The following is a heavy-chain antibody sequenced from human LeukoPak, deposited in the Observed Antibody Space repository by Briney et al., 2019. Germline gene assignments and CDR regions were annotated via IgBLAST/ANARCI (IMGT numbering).Heavy chain of an antibody. V-gene: IGHV4-34*01. CDR2: IYHSGST. J-gene: IGHJ5*02. CDR3: AREWSDNWFDP. CDR1: GGSFSGYY. Sequence: SETLSLTCAVYGGSFSGYYWSWIRQPPGKGLEWIGSIYHSGSTYYNPSLKSRVTISVDTSKNQFSLKLSSVTAADTAVYYCAREWSDNWFDPWGQGTLVTVSS. D-gene: IGHD2-8*01.